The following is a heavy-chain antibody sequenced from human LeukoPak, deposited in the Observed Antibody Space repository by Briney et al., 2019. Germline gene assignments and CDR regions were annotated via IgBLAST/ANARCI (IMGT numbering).Heavy chain of an antibody. CDR3: ARNPRNYYDSSGYYWFDY. CDR1: GYTFTSYG. D-gene: IGHD3-22*01. CDR2: ISAYNGNT. V-gene: IGHV1-18*01. J-gene: IGHJ4*02. Sequence: ASVKVSCKASGYTFTSYGISWVRQAPGQGLEWMGWISAYNGNTNYAQKLQGRVTMTTDTSTSTPYMELRSLRSDDTAVYYCARNPRNYYDSSGYYWFDYWGQGTLVTVSS.